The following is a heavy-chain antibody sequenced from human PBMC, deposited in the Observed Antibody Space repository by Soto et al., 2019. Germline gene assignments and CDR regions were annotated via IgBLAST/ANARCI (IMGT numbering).Heavy chain of an antibody. CDR2: IFTGGST. Sequence: EVQLVESGGGLVQPGGSLRLSCPASGFTVSSNYMSGVRQAPGKGLGWVSVIFTGGSTYYADSVKGRFTISRHSSKNTVYLQMNSLRAEDTAVYYCARDRYSSGWLDAFDIWGQGTMVTVSS. V-gene: IGHV3-53*04. CDR3: ARDRYSSGWLDAFDI. J-gene: IGHJ3*02. CDR1: GFTVSSNY. D-gene: IGHD6-19*01.